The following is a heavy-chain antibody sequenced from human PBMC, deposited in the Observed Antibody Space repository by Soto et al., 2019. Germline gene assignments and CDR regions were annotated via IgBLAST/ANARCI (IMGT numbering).Heavy chain of an antibody. CDR3: TKDPNGDYIGAIHC. CDR1: GLSFCKYS. J-gene: IGHJ4*02. Sequence: WGSLRLSCAAPGLSFCKYSFTWVRPGPGKGLEWVSSISGSGNNIKYSGSVKGRFTISRDNSKNMLFLQIDSLRVEDTALYYCTKDPNGDYIGAIHCRGQGTLVTVSS. CDR2: ISGSGNNI. D-gene: IGHD4-17*01. V-gene: IGHV3-23*01.